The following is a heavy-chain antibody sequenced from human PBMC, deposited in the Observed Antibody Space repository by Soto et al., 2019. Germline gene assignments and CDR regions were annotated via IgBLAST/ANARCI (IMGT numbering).Heavy chain of an antibody. CDR1: GYSFTNND. Sequence: ASVKVSCKASGYSFTNNDVSWVRQATGQGLEWMGWMNPGSGDTGYAQKFQGRVTMTRDISIATAYMELSSLRSDDTAIYYCARMATFGSLNWFDPWGQGTLVNVSS. CDR2: MNPGSGDT. J-gene: IGHJ5*02. V-gene: IGHV1-8*01. CDR3: ARMATFGSLNWFDP. D-gene: IGHD3-16*01.